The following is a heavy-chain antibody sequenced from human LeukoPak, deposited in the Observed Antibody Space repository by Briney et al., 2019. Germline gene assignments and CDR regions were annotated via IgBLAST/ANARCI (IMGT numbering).Heavy chain of an antibody. CDR2: IRSDGNNK. CDR1: AFTFGRYG. Sequence: PGGSLRLSCAASAFTFGRYGMHWVRQAPGKGLEWVALIRSDGNNKYYADSVKGRFTISRDNSKNTLSLQMNSLRTEDTAVYYCAKDRYGSGSDTPWGQGTMVTVSS. J-gene: IGHJ5*02. V-gene: IGHV3-30*02. D-gene: IGHD3-10*01. CDR3: AKDRYGSGSDTP.